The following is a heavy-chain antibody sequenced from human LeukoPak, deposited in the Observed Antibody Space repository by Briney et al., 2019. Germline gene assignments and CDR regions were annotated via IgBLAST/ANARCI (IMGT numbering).Heavy chain of an antibody. J-gene: IGHJ5*02. D-gene: IGHD4/OR15-4a*01. CDR1: GDSITSGAFY. CDR3: ARRDYAAWFDP. V-gene: IGHV4-39*01. Sequence: SETLSLTCNVSGDSITSGAFYWAWIRQSPGKGLEWIGNVYYSGSTQYNPSLRGRVSISMDKTKNQFSLNLNSVSVTDTAIYYWARRDYAAWFDPWGQGTLVTVSS. CDR2: VYYSGST.